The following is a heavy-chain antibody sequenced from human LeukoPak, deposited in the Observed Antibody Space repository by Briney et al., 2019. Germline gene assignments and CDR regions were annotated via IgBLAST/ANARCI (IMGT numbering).Heavy chain of an antibody. V-gene: IGHV3-9*03. CDR1: GFTFDDYA. J-gene: IGHJ4*02. CDR2: ISWNSGST. CDR3: AKDMGSSGWYFSVDY. Sequence: PGGSLRLSCAASGFTFDDYAMHWVRQAPGKGLEWVSGISWNSGSTGYADSVKGRFTISRDNAKNSLYLQMNSLRAEDMALYYCAKDMGSSGWYFSVDYWGQGTLVTVSS. D-gene: IGHD6-19*01.